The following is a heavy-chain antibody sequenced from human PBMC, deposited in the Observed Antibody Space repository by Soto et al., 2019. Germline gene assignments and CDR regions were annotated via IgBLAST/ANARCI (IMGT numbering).Heavy chain of an antibody. D-gene: IGHD1-1*01. J-gene: IGHJ3*02. CDR1: GGFVSSGSYY. CDR2: MSHSGGT. CDR3: ARVERGTATTVVDAFDI. Sequence: QVQLQQWGAGLLKPSETLSLTCAVYGGFVSSGSYYWSWIRQPPGKGLEWIGEMSHSGGTHFNPSLKSRVTISVETSKNQFSLKRSAVTPADTALYYCARVERGTATTVVDAFDIWGPGTMVTVSS. V-gene: IGHV4-34*01.